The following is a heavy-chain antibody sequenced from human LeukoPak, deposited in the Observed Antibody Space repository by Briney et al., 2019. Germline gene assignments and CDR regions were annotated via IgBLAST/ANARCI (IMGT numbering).Heavy chain of an antibody. D-gene: IGHD1-26*01. CDR1: GYIFTAYY. CDR3: ARGRPSRSGSYFEY. J-gene: IGHJ4*02. V-gene: IGHV1-46*01. Sequence: ASVKVSCKASGYIFTAYYLHWVRQAPGQGLEWMRIINPSGGSTSYAQKFQGRVTMTRDTSTSTVHMELSSLRSEDTAVYYCARGRPSRSGSYFEYWGQGTLVTVSS. CDR2: INPSGGST.